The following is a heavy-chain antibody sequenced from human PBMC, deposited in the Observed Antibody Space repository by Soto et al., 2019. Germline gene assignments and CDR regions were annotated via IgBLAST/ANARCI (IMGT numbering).Heavy chain of an antibody. Sequence: ASVKVSCKAPGYTFTSYDINWVRQTAGQGLEWMGWMSPKTANTGYAQKFQDRVTMTRSTSISTAYMELSSLTSEDTAVYYCTGGPPNWGFDSWGQGTPVTVSS. CDR3: TGGPPNWGFDS. V-gene: IGHV1-8*01. J-gene: IGHJ5*01. CDR1: GYTFTSYD. CDR2: MSPKTANT. D-gene: IGHD7-27*01.